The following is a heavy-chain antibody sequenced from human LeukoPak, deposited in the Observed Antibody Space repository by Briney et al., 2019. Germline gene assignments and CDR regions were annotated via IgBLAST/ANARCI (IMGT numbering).Heavy chain of an antibody. J-gene: IGHJ4*02. CDR2: ISSSTCTI. Sequence: GGXLRLSCAGSGFTFSSYSMNWVRQAPGMGLEWVSYISSSTCTISYADSVKGRFTISRDNAKNSLYLQMNSLRAEDTAVYYCARGLWQDYWGQGTLVTVSS. CDR3: ARGLWQDY. CDR1: GFTFSSYS. V-gene: IGHV3-48*01.